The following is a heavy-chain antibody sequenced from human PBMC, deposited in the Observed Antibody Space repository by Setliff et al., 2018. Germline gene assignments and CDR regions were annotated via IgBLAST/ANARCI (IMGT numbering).Heavy chain of an antibody. V-gene: IGHV1-3*01. CDR3: ARDKLWLMGYYYYYYMDV. J-gene: IGHJ6*03. D-gene: IGHD5-18*01. CDR2: INAGNGNT. CDR1: GYTFISYA. Sequence: ASVKVSCKASGYTFISYAMHWVRQAPGQRLEWMGWINAGNGNTKYSQKFQGRVTITRDTSASTAYMELSSLRSEDTAVYYCARDKLWLMGYYYYYYMDVWGKGTTVTVSS.